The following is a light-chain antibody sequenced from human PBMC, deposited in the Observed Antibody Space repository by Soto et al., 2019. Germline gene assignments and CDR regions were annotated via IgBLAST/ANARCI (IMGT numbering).Light chain of an antibody. CDR2: GNS. J-gene: IGLJ1*01. V-gene: IGLV1-40*01. CDR1: SSNIGAGYD. Sequence: QSVLTQPPSVSGAPGQRVTLSCTGSSSNIGAGYDVHWYQQLPGTAPKLLIYGNSNRPSGVPDRFSGSKSGTSASLAITGLQAEDEADYYCQSYDSSLSAYVFGPGTKLTVL. CDR3: QSYDSSLSAYV.